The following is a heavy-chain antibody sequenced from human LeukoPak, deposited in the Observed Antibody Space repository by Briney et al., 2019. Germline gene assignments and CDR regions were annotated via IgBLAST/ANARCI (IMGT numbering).Heavy chain of an antibody. CDR2: IPYDGCNK. J-gene: IGHJ4*02. D-gene: IGHD6-19*01. Sequence: PGGSLRLSCAASGFTYRTYGMHWVRQAPAKGLEGVTLIPYDGCNKYYADSVKGRFTISRDNSKNTLYLKMDSLRVEETAVYYCAKDRGAVAGFDYWGQGSLVTVSS. CDR3: AKDRGAVAGFDY. CDR1: GFTYRTYG. V-gene: IGHV3-30*18.